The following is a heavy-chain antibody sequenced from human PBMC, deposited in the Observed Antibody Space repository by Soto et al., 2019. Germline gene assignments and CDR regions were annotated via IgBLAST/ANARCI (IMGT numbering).Heavy chain of an antibody. J-gene: IGHJ6*02. CDR3: ASGTTVSRKMDV. D-gene: IGHD1-1*01. CDR1: GGSISSGDYY. V-gene: IGHV4-30-4*01. Sequence: PSETLSLTCTVSGGSISSGDYYWSWIRQPPGKGLEWIGYIYYSGSTYYNPSLKSRVTISVDTSKNQFSLKLSSVTAADTAVYYCASGTTVSRKMDVWGQGTTVTLSS. CDR2: IYYSGST.